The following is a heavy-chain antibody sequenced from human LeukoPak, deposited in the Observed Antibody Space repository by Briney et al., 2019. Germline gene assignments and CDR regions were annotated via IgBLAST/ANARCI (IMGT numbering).Heavy chain of an antibody. CDR2: INRSGTP. V-gene: IGHV4-34*01. CDR1: GLSFSGNS. D-gene: IGHD1-26*01. CDR3: PRGGVGATKRAY. J-gene: IGHJ4*02. Sequence: SETLTLTCAVYGLSFSGNSWSWIRQPPGKGLEWIGEINRSGTPNYNPSLKSRVTISVDTSKNQFSLKLTSVTAADTAVYYCPRGGVGATKRAYWVQGTLVTVSS.